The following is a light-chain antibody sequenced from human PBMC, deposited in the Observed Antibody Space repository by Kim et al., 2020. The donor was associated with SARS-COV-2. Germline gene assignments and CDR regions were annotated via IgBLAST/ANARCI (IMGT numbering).Light chain of an antibody. Sequence: SYELTQPPSVSVAPGKTARISCGGNNIGDKSVHWYQQKPGQAPVLVIYYDSDRPSGIPDRFSGSNSGNTATLTISRVEAGDEADYYCHVWDSSSDHVVFGGGTQLTVL. CDR3: HVWDSSSDHVV. CDR1: NIGDKS. CDR2: YDS. V-gene: IGLV3-21*04. J-gene: IGLJ2*01.